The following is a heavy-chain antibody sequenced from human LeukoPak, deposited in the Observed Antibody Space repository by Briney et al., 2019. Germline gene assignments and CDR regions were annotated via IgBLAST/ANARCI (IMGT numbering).Heavy chain of an antibody. J-gene: IGHJ4*02. D-gene: IGHD5-12*01. CDR2: ISSNGGST. V-gene: IGHV3-64D*09. CDR3: VMAISGYDPQRFDY. CDR1: GFTLSSYA. Sequence: GGSLRLSCSASGFTLSSYAMHWVRQAPGKGLKYVSAISSNGGSTFYADSVRGRFTISRDNSKNTLYLQMSSVRPEDTAVYYCVMAISGYDPQRFDYWGQGTLVTVSS.